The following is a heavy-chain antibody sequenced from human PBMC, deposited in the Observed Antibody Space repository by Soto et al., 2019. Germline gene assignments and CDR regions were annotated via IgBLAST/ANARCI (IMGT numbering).Heavy chain of an antibody. V-gene: IGHV4-30-4*01. CDR3: ARIFSSLQWVYYYYGRDV. CDR1: GGSISRGDYY. Sequence: QVQLQESGPGLVKPSQTLSLTCTVSGGSISRGDYYWSWIRQPPGKGLEWIGHKSYSGSTYYNASLKSRVTMSIDTSKNQFSLKLSSVTAADTAVYYCARIFSSLQWVYYYYGRDVWGQGTTVTVSS. D-gene: IGHD6-19*01. CDR2: KSYSGST. J-gene: IGHJ6*02.